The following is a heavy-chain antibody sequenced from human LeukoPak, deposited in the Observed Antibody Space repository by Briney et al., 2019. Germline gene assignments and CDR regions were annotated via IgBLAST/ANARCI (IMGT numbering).Heavy chain of an antibody. V-gene: IGHV3-23*01. Sequence: PGGSLRLSCAASGFTFRSYTMAWVRQAPGKGLEWVSVITGSGDNTHYADSVKGRFTISRDNSKNTLDLQMNSLRAEDTAVYYCARAGRLRWSSYGDYWGQGTLVTVSS. CDR3: ARAGRLRWSSYGDY. CDR2: ITGSGDNT. CDR1: GFTFRSYT. D-gene: IGHD4-23*01. J-gene: IGHJ4*02.